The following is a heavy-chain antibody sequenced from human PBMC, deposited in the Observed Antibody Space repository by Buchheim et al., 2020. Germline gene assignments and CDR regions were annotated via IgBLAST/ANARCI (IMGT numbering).Heavy chain of an antibody. J-gene: IGHJ4*02. Sequence: QLVESGGGLAQSGGSLRLSCAASGFTFSNYWMSWVRQAPGRSLEWVANIKSDGSDKYYADSVKGRFTISRDQAKNSVSLQMNSLRVEDTAVYYCARDPPSEWAFWGQGT. D-gene: IGHD2-8*01. V-gene: IGHV3-7*01. CDR1: GFTFSNYW. CDR2: IKSDGSDK. CDR3: ARDPPSEWAF.